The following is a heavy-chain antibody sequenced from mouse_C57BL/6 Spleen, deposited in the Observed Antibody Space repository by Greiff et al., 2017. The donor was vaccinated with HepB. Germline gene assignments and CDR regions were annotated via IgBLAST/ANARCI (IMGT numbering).Heavy chain of an antibody. J-gene: IGHJ2*01. CDR2: ISYSGST. D-gene: IGHD3-3*01. CDR3: ARAGDWYFDY. Sequence: DVMLVESGPGMVKPSQSLSLTCTVTGYSITSGYDWHWIRHFPGNKLEWMGYISYSGSTNYNPSLKSRISITHDTSKNHFFLKLNSVTTEDTATYYCARAGDWYFDYWGQGTTLTVSS. CDR1: GYSITSGYD. V-gene: IGHV3-1*01.